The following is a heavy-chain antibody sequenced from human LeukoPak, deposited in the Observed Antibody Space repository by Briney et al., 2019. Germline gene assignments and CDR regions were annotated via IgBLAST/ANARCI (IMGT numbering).Heavy chain of an antibody. D-gene: IGHD5-18*01. J-gene: IGHJ6*03. CDR1: GGTFSSYA. CDR3: AFSGRGYSYGLYYMDV. Sequence: VASVKVSCKASGGTFSSYAISWVRQAPGQGLEWMGGIIPIFGTANYAQKFQGRVTITADKSTSTAYMELSSLRSEDTAVYYCAFSGRGYSYGLYYMDVWGKGTTVTVSS. V-gene: IGHV1-69*06. CDR2: IIPIFGTA.